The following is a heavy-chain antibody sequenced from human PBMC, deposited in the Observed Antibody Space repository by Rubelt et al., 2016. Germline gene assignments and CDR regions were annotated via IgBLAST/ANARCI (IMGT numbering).Heavy chain of an antibody. Sequence: QVQLQESSPGLVKPSETLSLTCTVSGGSISSGGYYWSWIRQHPGKGLEWIGYIYYSGSTYYNPSLNSLVTISVYTSKNQFSLKLSSVTAADTAVYYCVTWWDGSGSYSAFDIWGQGTMVTVSS. CDR1: GGSISSGGYY. V-gene: IGHV4-31*01. CDR2: IYYSGST. CDR3: VTWWDGSGSYSAFDI. D-gene: IGHD3-10*01. J-gene: IGHJ3*02.